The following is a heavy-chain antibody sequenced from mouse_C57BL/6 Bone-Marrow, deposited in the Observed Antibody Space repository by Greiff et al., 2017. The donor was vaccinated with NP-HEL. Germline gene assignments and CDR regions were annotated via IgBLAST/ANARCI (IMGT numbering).Heavy chain of an antibody. J-gene: IGHJ3*01. CDR1: GYTFTSYW. D-gene: IGHD4-1*01. CDR3: ARRLTAPWLAY. CDR2: IHPNSGST. Sequence: QVQLQQPGAELVKPGASVKLSCKASGYTFTSYWMHWVQQRPGQGLEWIGMIHPNSGSTNYNEKFKSKSTLTVDKSSTTAYMQLSSLTSEDAAVYYCARRLTAPWLAYWGQGTLVTVSA. V-gene: IGHV1-64*01.